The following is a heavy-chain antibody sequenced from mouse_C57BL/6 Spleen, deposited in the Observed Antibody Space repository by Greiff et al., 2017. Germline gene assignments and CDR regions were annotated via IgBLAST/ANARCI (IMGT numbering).Heavy chain of an antibody. V-gene: IGHV5-17*01. Sequence: EVQLVESGGGLVKPGGSLKLSCAASGFTFSDYGMHWVRQAPEKGLEWVAYISSGSSTIYYADPVKGRFTISRDNAKNTLFLQMTSLRSEDTAMYYCARQLDYIDYWGQGTTLTVAS. J-gene: IGHJ2*01. CDR1: GFTFSDYG. CDR3: ARQLDYIDY. CDR2: ISSGSSTI. D-gene: IGHD2-12*01.